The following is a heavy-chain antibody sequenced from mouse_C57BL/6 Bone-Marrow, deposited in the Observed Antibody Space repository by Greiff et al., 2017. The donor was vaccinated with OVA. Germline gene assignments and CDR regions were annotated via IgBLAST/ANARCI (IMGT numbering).Heavy chain of an antibody. J-gene: IGHJ4*01. CDR2: IDPSDSYT. CDR3: ARSLCDYDDWGAMRY. Sequence: QVQLQQPGAELVRPGTSVKLSCKASGYTFTSYWMHWVKQRPGQGLEWIGVIDPSDSYTNYNQKFKGKATLTVNTSSSTAYMQLRSLTSEDSAVYYCARSLCDYDDWGAMRYWGQGTSVTVSS. V-gene: IGHV1-59*01. CDR1: GYTFTSYW. D-gene: IGHD2-4*01.